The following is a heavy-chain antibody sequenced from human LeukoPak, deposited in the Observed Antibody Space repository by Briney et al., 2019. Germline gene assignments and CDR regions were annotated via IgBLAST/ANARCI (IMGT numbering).Heavy chain of an antibody. Sequence: PGGSLRLSCTASGFTFSSYWMHWVRQAPGKGLVWVSHIKTDGSGINYADSVKGRFTISRDNAKNTLYLQMNSLRAEDTAVYYCARARYNNGLDYWGQGTLVTASS. J-gene: IGHJ4*02. CDR3: ARARYNNGLDY. CDR2: IKTDGSGI. D-gene: IGHD1-14*01. CDR1: GFTFSSYW. V-gene: IGHV3-74*01.